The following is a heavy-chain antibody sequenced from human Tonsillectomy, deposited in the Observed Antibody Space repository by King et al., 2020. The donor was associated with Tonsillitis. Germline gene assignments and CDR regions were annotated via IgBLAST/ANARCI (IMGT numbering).Heavy chain of an antibody. J-gene: IGHJ4*02. Sequence: VQLVESGGGVVQPGRSLRLSCAASGFSFSSFGMHWVRQAPGKGLEWVAVISFDGSRINYADSVKGRFTISRDNSNSTLYLHMNSLRAEDTAVFYCARERLYSGGWGMDYWGQGALLTVSS. CDR1: GFSFSSFG. D-gene: IGHD6-19*01. V-gene: IGHV3-30*19. CDR2: ISFDGSRI. CDR3: ARERLYSGGWGMDY.